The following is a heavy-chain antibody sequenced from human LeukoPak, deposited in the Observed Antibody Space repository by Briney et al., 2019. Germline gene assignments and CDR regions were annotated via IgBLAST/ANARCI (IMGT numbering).Heavy chain of an antibody. CDR1: GGSFSGYY. J-gene: IGHJ6*02. V-gene: IGHV4-34*01. Sequence: SETLSLTCAVYGGSFSGYYWSWIRQPPGKGLEWIGEINHSGSTNYNPSLKSRVTISVDTSKNQFSLKLSSVTAADTAVYYCARDASSSWYLYGMDVWGQGTTVTVSS. CDR2: INHSGST. CDR3: ARDASSSWYLYGMDV. D-gene: IGHD6-13*01.